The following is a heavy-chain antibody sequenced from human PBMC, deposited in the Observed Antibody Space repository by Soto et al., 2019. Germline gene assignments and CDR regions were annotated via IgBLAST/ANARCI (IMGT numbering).Heavy chain of an antibody. CDR3: AHRLDSPGLDPNTLYDY. J-gene: IGHJ4*02. CDR1: GFSLSTSGVG. D-gene: IGHD3-9*01. CDR2: IYWNDDK. V-gene: IGHV2-5*01. Sequence: QITLKESGPTLVKPTQTLTLTCTFSGFSLSTSGVGVGWIRQPPGKALEWLALIYWNDDKRYSPSLKRRLTIAKDTSKNQVVLTMTNTDPVDTATYYCAHRLDSPGLDPNTLYDYWGQGAVGTVSS.